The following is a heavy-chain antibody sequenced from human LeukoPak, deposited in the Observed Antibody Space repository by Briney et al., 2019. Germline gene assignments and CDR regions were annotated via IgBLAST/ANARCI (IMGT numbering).Heavy chain of an antibody. J-gene: IGHJ4*02. CDR3: ERETRTTGTTDY. Sequence: ASVKVSCKASGYTFTSYYMHWVRQAPGQGLEWMGIINPSGGSTSYAQKFQGRVTMTRDTSTSTVYMELSSLRSEDTAVYYCERETRTTGTTDYWGQGTLVTVSS. CDR2: INPSGGST. D-gene: IGHD1-1*01. V-gene: IGHV1-46*01. CDR1: GYTFTSYY.